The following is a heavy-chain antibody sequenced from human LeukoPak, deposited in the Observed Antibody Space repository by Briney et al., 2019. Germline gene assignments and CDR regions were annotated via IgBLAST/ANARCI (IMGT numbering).Heavy chain of an antibody. Sequence: ASVKVSCKSSGYTFTDYYMHWVRQAPGQGLQWMGWINPNSGDTNYTQNFQGRVTMTRDMSTSTDYMELSSLRSEDTAVYYCARDNSVEDTAWWFDPWGQGTLVTVSS. J-gene: IGHJ5*02. CDR2: INPNSGDT. CDR1: GYTFTDYY. CDR3: ARDNSVEDTAWWFDP. V-gene: IGHV1-2*02. D-gene: IGHD4-23*01.